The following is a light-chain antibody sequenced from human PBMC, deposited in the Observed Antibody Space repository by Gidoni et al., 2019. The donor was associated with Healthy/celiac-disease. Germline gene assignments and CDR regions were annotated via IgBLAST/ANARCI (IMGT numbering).Light chain of an antibody. CDR2: DAS. CDR1: QSISSW. CDR3: QQYNSYSYT. Sequence: DIQMTQPPSTLSASVGDRVTITGRASQSISSWLAWYQQKPGKAPKLLIYDASSLESGVPSRFSGSGSGTEFTLTTSSLQPDDFATYYCQQYNSYSYTFGQGTKLEIK. V-gene: IGKV1-5*01. J-gene: IGKJ2*01.